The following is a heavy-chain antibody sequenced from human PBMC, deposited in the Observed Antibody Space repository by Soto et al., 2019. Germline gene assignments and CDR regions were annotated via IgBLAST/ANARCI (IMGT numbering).Heavy chain of an antibody. V-gene: IGHV3-23*01. J-gene: IGHJ3*02. CDR1: GFTFSSYA. D-gene: IGHD2-15*01. Sequence: GGSLRLSCAASGFTFSSYAMSWVRQAPGKGLEWVSAISGSGGSTYYADSVKGRFTISRDNSKNTLYLQMNSLRAEDTAVYYCVEGYCSGGSCSDAFDIWGQGTMVTVSS. CDR3: VEGYCSGGSCSDAFDI. CDR2: ISGSGGST.